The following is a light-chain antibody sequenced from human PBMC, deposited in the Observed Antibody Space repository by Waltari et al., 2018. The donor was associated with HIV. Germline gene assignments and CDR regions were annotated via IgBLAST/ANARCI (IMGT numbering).Light chain of an antibody. J-gene: IGLJ3*02. Sequence: FMLTQPHSVSASPGKTVTISCTGSRGRVASIYAQGYQQRPGSAPTTVIYKDDQRPSGVPDRFSGSINSSSNSASLTISGLKTEDEADYYCQSFHGITAVFGGGTKLTVL. V-gene: IGLV6-57*02. CDR1: RGRVASIY. CDR3: QSFHGITAV. CDR2: KDD.